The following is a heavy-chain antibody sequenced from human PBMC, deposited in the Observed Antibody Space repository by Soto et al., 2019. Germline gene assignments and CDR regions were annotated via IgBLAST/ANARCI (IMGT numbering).Heavy chain of an antibody. J-gene: IGHJ6*02. Sequence: GESLKISCKGSGYSFTSYWIGWVRQMPGKGLEWMGIIYPGDSDTRYSPSFQGQVTISADKSISTAYLQWSSLKASDTAMYYCASQGRDGYNLAYYYGMDVWGQGTTVTVSS. CDR2: IYPGDSDT. D-gene: IGHD5-12*01. V-gene: IGHV5-51*01. CDR1: GYSFTSYW. CDR3: ASQGRDGYNLAYYYGMDV.